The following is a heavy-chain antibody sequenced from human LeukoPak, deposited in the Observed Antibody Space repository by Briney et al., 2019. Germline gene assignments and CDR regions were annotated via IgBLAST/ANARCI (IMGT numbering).Heavy chain of an antibody. CDR1: GFTFSSYS. J-gene: IGHJ4*02. Sequence: GGSLRLSCAASGFTFSSYSMNWVRQAPGKGLEWVSYISSRSSTIYYADSVKGRFTISRDNSKNTLYLQMNSLRAEDTAVYYCAKTSRGVGAYYFDYWGQGTLVTVSS. CDR2: ISSRSSTI. V-gene: IGHV3-48*01. CDR3: AKTSRGVGAYYFDY. D-gene: IGHD1-26*01.